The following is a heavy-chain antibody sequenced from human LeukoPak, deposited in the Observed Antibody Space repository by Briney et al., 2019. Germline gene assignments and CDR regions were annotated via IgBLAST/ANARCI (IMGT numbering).Heavy chain of an antibody. J-gene: IGHJ3*02. CDR3: ASSFSGSYSSSAFDI. V-gene: IGHV4-59*01. CDR1: GGSFSSYY. D-gene: IGHD1-26*01. Sequence: SETLSLTCAVYGGSFSSYYWSWIRQPLGKGLEWIGYIYYSGSTNYNTSLKSRVTISVDTSKNQFSLKLSSVTAADTAVYYCASSFSGSYSSSAFDIWGQGTMVTVSS. CDR2: IYYSGST.